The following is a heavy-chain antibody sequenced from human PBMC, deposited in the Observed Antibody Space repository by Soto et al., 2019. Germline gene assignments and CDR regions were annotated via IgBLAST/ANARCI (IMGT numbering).Heavy chain of an antibody. CDR1: GFTFRSYA. CDR2: IHSGGRDT. V-gene: IGHV3-23*01. CDR3: TKGRGGSGKVPLDY. Sequence: EVHLLQSGGGLVQPGESLRLSCAASGFTFRSYALTWVRQAPGRGLEWVATIHSGGRDTYYGDSGKGRFTVSRDNSNNTVDLHMSSLRAEDTAVYYCTKGRGGSGKVPLDYWGQGTLVTVSS. D-gene: IGHD3-10*01. J-gene: IGHJ4*02.